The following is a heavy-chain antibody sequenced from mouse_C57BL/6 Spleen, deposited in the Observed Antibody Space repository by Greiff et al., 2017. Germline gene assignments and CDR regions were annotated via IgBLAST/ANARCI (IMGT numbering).Heavy chain of an antibody. V-gene: IGHV1-61*01. D-gene: IGHD1-1*01. CDR3: ARSSYYYGSLYYFDY. CDR1: GYTFTSYW. J-gene: IGHJ2*01. CDR2: IYPSDSET. Sequence: QVQLQQPGAELVRPGSSVKLSCKASGYTFTSYWLDWVKQRPGQGLEWIGNIYPSDSETPSNQKFKDKATLTVDKSSSTAYMQLSSLTSEDSAVYYCARSSYYYGSLYYFDYWGQGTTLTVSS.